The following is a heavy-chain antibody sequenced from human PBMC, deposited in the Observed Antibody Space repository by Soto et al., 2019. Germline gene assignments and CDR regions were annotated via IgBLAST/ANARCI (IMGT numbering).Heavy chain of an antibody. Sequence: GGSLRLSCAASGFTFSNTWMSWVRQAPGKGLEWVGRIKSKTDGGPTDYAAPVQGRFTISRDDPKNTLYLQMNSLKTEDTAVYYCTTDIGTTHYYYYYSGMDVWGQGTTVTVSS. D-gene: IGHD1-7*01. V-gene: IGHV3-15*01. J-gene: IGHJ6*02. CDR2: IKSKTDGGPT. CDR3: TTDIGTTHYYYYYSGMDV. CDR1: GFTFSNTW.